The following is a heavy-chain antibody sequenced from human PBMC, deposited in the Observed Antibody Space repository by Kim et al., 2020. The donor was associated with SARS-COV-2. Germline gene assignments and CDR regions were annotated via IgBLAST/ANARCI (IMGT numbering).Heavy chain of an antibody. CDR1: GFTFSSYG. Sequence: GGSLRLSCAASGFTFSSYGMHWVRQAPGKGLERVAVISYDGSNKYYADSVKGRFTISRDNSKNTLYLQMNSLRAEDTAVYYCAKDREQLDPYYYYGMDVWGQGTRVTVSS. D-gene: IGHD6-6*01. J-gene: IGHJ6*02. V-gene: IGHV3-30*18. CDR2: ISYDGSNK. CDR3: AKDREQLDPYYYYGMDV.